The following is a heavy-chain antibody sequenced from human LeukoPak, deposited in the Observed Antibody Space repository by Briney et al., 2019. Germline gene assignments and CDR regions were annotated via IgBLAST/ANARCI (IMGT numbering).Heavy chain of an antibody. Sequence: PGGSLRLSCAASGFTFSSYGMHWVRQAPGKGLEWVAFIRYDGSNKYYADSVKGRFTISRDNSKNTLYLQMNSLRAEDTAVYYCAKDRGYYGSGSYYNLYYMDVWGKGTTVTISS. CDR1: GFTFSSYG. CDR2: IRYDGSNK. CDR3: AKDRGYYGSGSYYNLYYMDV. D-gene: IGHD3-10*01. J-gene: IGHJ6*03. V-gene: IGHV3-30*02.